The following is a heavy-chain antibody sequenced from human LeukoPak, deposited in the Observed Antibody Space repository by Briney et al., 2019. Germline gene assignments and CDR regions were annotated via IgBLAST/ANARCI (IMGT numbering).Heavy chain of an antibody. J-gene: IGHJ3*02. Sequence: SETLSLTCTVSGYSISSGYYWGWIRQPPGKGLEWIGEINHSGSTNYNPSLKSRVTISVDTSKNQFSLKLSSVTAADTAVYYCASGYAADAFDIWGQGTMVTVSS. CDR3: ASGYAADAFDI. CDR2: INHSGST. CDR1: GYSISSGYY. V-gene: IGHV4-38-2*02. D-gene: IGHD5-18*01.